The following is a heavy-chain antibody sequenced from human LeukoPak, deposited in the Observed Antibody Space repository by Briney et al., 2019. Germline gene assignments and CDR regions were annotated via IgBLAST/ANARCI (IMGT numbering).Heavy chain of an antibody. D-gene: IGHD6-25*01. CDR1: GYTFTDYY. CDR2: INPNNGGT. J-gene: IGHJ5*02. Sequence: ASVKVSCKASGYTFTDYYVHWVRQAPGQGLECMGWINPNNGGTNYAQKFQGRVTMTRDTSINTAYMELSRLRSDDTALYFCAKDLVGGLEAADWFDPWGQGILVTVSS. CDR3: AKDLVGGLEAADWFDP. V-gene: IGHV1-2*02.